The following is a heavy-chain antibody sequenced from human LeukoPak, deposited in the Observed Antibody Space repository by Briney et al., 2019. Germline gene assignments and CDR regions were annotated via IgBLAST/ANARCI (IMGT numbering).Heavy chain of an antibody. J-gene: IGHJ6*04. CDR3: AELGITMIGGV. D-gene: IGHD3-10*02. CDR2: ISYDGSNK. Sequence: GGSLRLSCAASGFTFSDYAMHWVRQAPGKGLEWVAVISYDGSNKYYADSVKGRFTISRDNAKNSLYLQMNSLRAEDTAVYYCAELGITMIGGVWGKGTTVTISS. V-gene: IGHV3-30*04. CDR1: GFTFSDYA.